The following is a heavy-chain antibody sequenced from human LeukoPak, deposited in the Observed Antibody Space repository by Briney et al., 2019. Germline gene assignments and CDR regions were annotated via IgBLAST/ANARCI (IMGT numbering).Heavy chain of an antibody. D-gene: IGHD5-12*01. CDR3: ANWGGVATIRGNFDS. CDR1: GFTFSSYA. Sequence: PGGSLRLSCAASGFTFSSYAMHWVRQAPGKGLEWVAVISYDGSNKYYADSVKGRFTISRDNSKNTLYLQMNSLRAEDTAVYYCANWGGVATIRGNFDSWGQGTLVTVSS. V-gene: IGHV3-30-3*01. J-gene: IGHJ4*02. CDR2: ISYDGSNK.